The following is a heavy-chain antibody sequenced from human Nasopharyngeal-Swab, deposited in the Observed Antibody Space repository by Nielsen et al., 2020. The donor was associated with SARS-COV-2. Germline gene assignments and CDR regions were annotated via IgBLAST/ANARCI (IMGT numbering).Heavy chain of an antibody. J-gene: IGHJ4*02. D-gene: IGHD2-2*01. CDR3: ARDQLLGYYFDY. CDR2: IIPIFGTA. V-gene: IGHV1-69*05. Sequence: SVKVSCKASGGTFSSYAISWVRQAPGQGLEWMGGIIPIFGTANYAQKLQGRVTMTTDTSTSTAYMELRSLRSDDTAVYYCARDQLLGYYFDYWGQGTLVTVSS. CDR1: GGTFSSYA.